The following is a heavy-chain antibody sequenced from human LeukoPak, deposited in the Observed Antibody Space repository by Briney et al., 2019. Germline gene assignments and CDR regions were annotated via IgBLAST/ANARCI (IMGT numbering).Heavy chain of an antibody. Sequence: GASVKVSCKGSGYTFGSYDINWVRQATGQGLEWMVWMNPDTGNSGFAQKFQGRVTMTRDASISTAYMELSSLRSDDTAVYYCARLSQTPAYYDTNVYYYLGYWGQGTLVTVSS. CDR3: ARLSQTPAYYDTNVYYYLGY. V-gene: IGHV1-8*01. CDR2: MNPDTGNS. CDR1: GYTFGSYD. D-gene: IGHD3-22*01. J-gene: IGHJ4*02.